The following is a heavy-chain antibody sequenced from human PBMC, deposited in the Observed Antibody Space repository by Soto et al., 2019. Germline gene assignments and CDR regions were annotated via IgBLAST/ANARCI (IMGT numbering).Heavy chain of an antibody. J-gene: IGHJ3*02. Sequence: PGGSLRLSCAASGFTVSSNYMSWVRQAPGKGLEWVSVIYSGGSTYYADSVKGRFTISRDNSKNTLYLQMNSLRAEDTAVYYCARARSGWYVGAFDIWGQGTMVTVSS. CDR1: GFTVSSNY. D-gene: IGHD6-19*01. CDR3: ARARSGWYVGAFDI. CDR2: IYSGGST. V-gene: IGHV3-66*01.